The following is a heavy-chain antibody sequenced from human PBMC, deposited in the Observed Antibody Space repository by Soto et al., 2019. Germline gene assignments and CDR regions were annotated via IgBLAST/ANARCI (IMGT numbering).Heavy chain of an antibody. D-gene: IGHD7-27*01. Sequence: QVQLQESGPGLVKPSGTLSLTCAVSGGSFSSSNWWNWVRQPPGKGLEWIGEIYPSGSTHYNTSLKRRVTISADKSKNQFALKLTSVTGADTAVYYCARAGDFYYGMDVWGQGTTVTVSS. V-gene: IGHV4-4*02. CDR3: ARAGDFYYGMDV. J-gene: IGHJ6*02. CDR2: IYPSGST. CDR1: GGSFSSSNW.